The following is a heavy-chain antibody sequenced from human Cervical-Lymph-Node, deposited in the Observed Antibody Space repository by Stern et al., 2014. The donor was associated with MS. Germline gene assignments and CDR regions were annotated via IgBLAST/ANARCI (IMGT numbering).Heavy chain of an antibody. CDR2: ISYDGSNK. V-gene: IGHV3-30-3*01. CDR3: ASGVDTAMVKY. Sequence: VQLLESGGGVVQPGRSLRLSCAASGFTFSSYAMHWVRQAPGKGLEWVAVISYDGSNKYYADSVKGRFTISRDNSKNTLYLQMNSLRAEDTAVYYCASGVDTAMVKYWGQGTLVTVSS. CDR1: GFTFSSYA. D-gene: IGHD5-18*01. J-gene: IGHJ4*02.